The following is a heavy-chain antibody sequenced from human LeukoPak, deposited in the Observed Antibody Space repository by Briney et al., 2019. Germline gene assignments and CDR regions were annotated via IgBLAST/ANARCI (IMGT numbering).Heavy chain of an antibody. CDR3: ARRVGLVVVPAAIPSDYYYYMDV. Sequence: ASVKVSCKASGYTFTDYYMHWVRQAPGQGLEWMGWINPNSGGTNYAQKFQGRVTMTRNTSISTAYMELSSLRSEDTAVYYCARRVGLVVVPAAIPSDYYYYMDVWGKGTTVTVSS. CDR1: GYTFTDYY. CDR2: INPNSGGT. J-gene: IGHJ6*03. V-gene: IGHV1-2*02. D-gene: IGHD2-2*01.